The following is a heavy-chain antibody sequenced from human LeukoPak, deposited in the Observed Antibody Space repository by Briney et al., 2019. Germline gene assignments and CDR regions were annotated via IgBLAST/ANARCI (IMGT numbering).Heavy chain of an antibody. CDR2: VNPNSGNT. Sequence: GASVKVSCKASGYTFTSYDINWVRQATGQGLEWMGWVNPNSGNTGYPQKFQGRVTITRNTSISTAYMELSSLRSEDTAVYYCARYYGDHAGCFDYWGQGTLVTVSS. J-gene: IGHJ4*02. CDR3: ARYYGDHAGCFDY. CDR1: GYTFTSYD. D-gene: IGHD4-17*01. V-gene: IGHV1-8*03.